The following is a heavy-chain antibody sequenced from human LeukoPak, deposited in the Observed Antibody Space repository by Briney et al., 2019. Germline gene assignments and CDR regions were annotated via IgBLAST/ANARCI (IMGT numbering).Heavy chain of an antibody. CDR1: GYTFTSYA. CDR2: INAGNGNT. J-gene: IGHJ4*02. D-gene: IGHD6-19*01. CDR3: ARRHSSGWPRD. Sequence: ASVKVSCKASGYTFTSYAMHWVRQAPGQRLEWMGWINAGNGNTKYSQKFQGRVTITRDTSASTAYMELSSLRSEDAAVYYCARRHSSGWPRDWGQGTLVTVSS. V-gene: IGHV1-3*01.